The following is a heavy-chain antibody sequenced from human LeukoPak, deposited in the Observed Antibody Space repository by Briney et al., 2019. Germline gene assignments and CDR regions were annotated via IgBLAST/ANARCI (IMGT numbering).Heavy chain of an antibody. Sequence: SETLSLTRTVSGGSISSYYWSWIRQPPGKGLEWIGYIYYSGSTNYNPSLKSRVTISVDTSKNQFSLKLSSVTAADTAVYYCALAVAGTNWFDPWGQGTLVTVSS. CDR3: ALAVAGTNWFDP. CDR1: GGSISSYY. CDR2: IYYSGST. V-gene: IGHV4-59*08. D-gene: IGHD6-19*01. J-gene: IGHJ5*02.